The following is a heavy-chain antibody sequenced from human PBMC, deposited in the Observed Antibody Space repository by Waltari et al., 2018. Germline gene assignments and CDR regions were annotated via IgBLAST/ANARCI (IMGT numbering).Heavy chain of an antibody. V-gene: IGHV3-30-3*01. J-gene: IGHJ4*02. CDR1: VFTFSSHA. CDR3: ARDGFFATVTTMVFDY. Sequence: QVQLVASGGGVVQPGRSLRLSCAASVFTFSSHAMHWFRQAPGKGLEWVAVISYDGSNKYYADSVKGRFTISRDNSKNTLYLQMNSLRAEDTAVYYCARDGFFATVTTMVFDYWGQGTLVTVSS. CDR2: ISYDGSNK. D-gene: IGHD4-17*01.